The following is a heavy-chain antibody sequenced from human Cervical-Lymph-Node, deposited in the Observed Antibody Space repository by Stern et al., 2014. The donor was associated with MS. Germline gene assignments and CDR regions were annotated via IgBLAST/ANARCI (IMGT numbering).Heavy chain of an antibody. J-gene: IGHJ6*02. CDR2: IECDDDK. CDR1: GFSLSTSGMC. Sequence: QITLKESGPALVKPTQTLTLTCTFSGFSLSTSGMCVSWIRQPPGKALEWLALIECDDDKYYSPSLKTRLTISKDTSKNQVVLTMTNMDPVDTATYYCARIQLGAVADHGMDVWGQGTTVTVSS. D-gene: IGHD6-19*01. V-gene: IGHV2-70*01. CDR3: ARIQLGAVADHGMDV.